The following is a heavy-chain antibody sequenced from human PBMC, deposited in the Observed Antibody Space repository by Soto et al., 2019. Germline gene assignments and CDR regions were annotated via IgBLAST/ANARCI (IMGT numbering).Heavy chain of an antibody. J-gene: IGHJ4*02. D-gene: IGHD6-6*01. Sequence: DVQLVESGGGLVQPGRSLRLSCAASGFTFDDYAMHWVRQAPGKGLEWVVGISWNSGSIGYADSVKGRVTISRDKAKNSLYLQMNSLRAEDTALYYCAKNIYSSSSGGVFDYWGQGTLVTVSS. V-gene: IGHV3-9*01. CDR1: GFTFDDYA. CDR3: AKNIYSSSSGGVFDY. CDR2: ISWNSGSI.